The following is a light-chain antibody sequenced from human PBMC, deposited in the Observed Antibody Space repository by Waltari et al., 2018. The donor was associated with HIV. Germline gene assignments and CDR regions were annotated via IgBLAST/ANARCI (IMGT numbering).Light chain of an antibody. CDR3: ATWDSSLITF. V-gene: IGLV1-51*01. CDR1: SPNIGNNY. CDR2: DNN. J-gene: IGLJ2*01. Sequence: QSVLTQPPSVSAAPGQKVTISCSGSSPNIGNNYVSWYQQLPGTAPKLLIYDNNKRPSGIPDRFSGSKSGTSATLGITGLQTGDEADYYCATWDSSLITFFGGGTKLTVL.